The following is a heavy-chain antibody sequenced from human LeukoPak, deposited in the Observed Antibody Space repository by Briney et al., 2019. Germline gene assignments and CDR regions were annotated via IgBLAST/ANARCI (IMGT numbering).Heavy chain of an antibody. Sequence: PSETLSLTCTVSGGSISSSSYYWGWIRQPPGKGLEWVSAISGSGGSTYYADSVKGRFTISRDNSKNTLYLQMNSLRAEDTAVYYCAKVDLIAVAEAPGDYWGQGTLVTVSS. CDR3: AKVDLIAVAEAPGDY. J-gene: IGHJ4*02. CDR1: GGSISSSSYY. D-gene: IGHD6-19*01. V-gene: IGHV3-23*01. CDR2: ISGSGGST.